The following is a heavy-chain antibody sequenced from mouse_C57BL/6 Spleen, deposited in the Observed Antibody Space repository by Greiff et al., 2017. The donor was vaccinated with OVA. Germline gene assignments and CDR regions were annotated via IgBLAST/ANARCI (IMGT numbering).Heavy chain of an antibody. V-gene: IGHV5-16*01. CDR1: GFTFSDYY. CDR3: ARDRDGNYLDY. CDR2: INYDGSST. Sequence: EVKLMESEGGLVQPGSSMKLSCTASGFTFSDYYMAWVRQVPEKGLEWVANINYDGSSTYYLDSLKSRFIISRDNAKNILYLQMSSLKSEDTATYYCARDRDGNYLDYWGQGTTLTVSS. J-gene: IGHJ2*01. D-gene: IGHD2-1*01.